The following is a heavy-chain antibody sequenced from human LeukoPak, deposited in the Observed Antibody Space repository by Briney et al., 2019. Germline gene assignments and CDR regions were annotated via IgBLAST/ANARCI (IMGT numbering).Heavy chain of an antibody. CDR3: AELGITMIGGV. D-gene: IGHD3-10*02. CDR2: ITSSSSYI. CDR1: GFTFSSYN. J-gene: IGHJ6*04. Sequence: GGSLRLSCAASGFTFSSYNMNWVRQAPGKGLEWVSSITSSSSYIYYADSVKGRFTISRDNAKNSLYLQMDSLRVEDTAVYYCAELGITMIGGVWGKGTTVTISS. V-gene: IGHV3-21*06.